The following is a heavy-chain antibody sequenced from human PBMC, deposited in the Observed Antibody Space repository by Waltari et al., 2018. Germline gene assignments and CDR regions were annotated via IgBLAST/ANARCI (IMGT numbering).Heavy chain of an antibody. Sequence: QVQLQESGPGLVKPSETLSLTCSVSGDSIRNGYYWAWIRQPPGKGLEYIGNIYHSDTGDYNPSLQSRVTMSVDTSKNQFSLKLMSVTAADTAIYYCARDRTRRLDPWGQGILVTVSS. CDR1: GDSIRNGYY. CDR2: IYHSDTG. J-gene: IGHJ5*02. V-gene: IGHV4-38-2*02. D-gene: IGHD6-25*01. CDR3: ARDRTRRLDP.